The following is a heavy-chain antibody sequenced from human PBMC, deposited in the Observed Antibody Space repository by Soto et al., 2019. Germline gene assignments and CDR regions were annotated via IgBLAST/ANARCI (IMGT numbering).Heavy chain of an antibody. CDR1: GYTFTSYV. Sequence: QVQLVQSGAAVKKPGASVKVSCKASGYTFTSYVISWVRQAPGQGLEWVGWISADNGNTDYAQRFLGRVTMTTDTSTSTAFMELWSLTSDDTAVYYCTRGAPTGWMQLWPGYHYNTMPVWGQGTTVTVSS. D-gene: IGHD5-18*01. V-gene: IGHV1-18*01. CDR3: TRGAPTGWMQLWPGYHYNTMPV. J-gene: IGHJ6*02. CDR2: ISADNGNT.